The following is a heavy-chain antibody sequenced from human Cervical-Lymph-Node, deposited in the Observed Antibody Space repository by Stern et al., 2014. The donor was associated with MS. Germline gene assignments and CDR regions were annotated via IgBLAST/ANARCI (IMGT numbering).Heavy chain of an antibody. CDR2: ITSSARTI. CDR3: ATSCTTPRCYGSEY. D-gene: IGHD2-2*01. V-gene: IGHV3-48*02. Sequence: EVQLVESGAGLVQPGGSLRLSCAASGCTFTDYTIAWVRLAPGQGLERVSYITSSARTIYYAHTFQGRLTTPTVNATNTAYLHMNSQGDEATAFYYSATSCTTPRCYGSEYRGQGTLVTVSS. J-gene: IGHJ4*02. CDR1: GCTFTDYT.